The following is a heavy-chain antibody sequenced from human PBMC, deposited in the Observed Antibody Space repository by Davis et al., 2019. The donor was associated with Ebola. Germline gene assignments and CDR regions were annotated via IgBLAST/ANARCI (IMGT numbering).Heavy chain of an antibody. V-gene: IGHV3-30*04. Sequence: GGSLRLSFAASGFTFRSHAMYWVRQAPGKGLEWVAVISFDGSNKYYADSVRGRFTISRDNSKNTLYLQMNSLRAEDTAVYYCARGGNSWNDGGAFDIWGQGTMVTVSS. CDR2: ISFDGSNK. D-gene: IGHD1-20*01. CDR3: ARGGNSWNDGGAFDI. CDR1: GFTFRSHA. J-gene: IGHJ3*02.